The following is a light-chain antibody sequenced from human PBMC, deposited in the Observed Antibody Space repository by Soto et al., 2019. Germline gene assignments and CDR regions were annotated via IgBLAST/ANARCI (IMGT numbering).Light chain of an antibody. CDR1: QSVPSRD. V-gene: IGKV3-20*01. CDR3: QQYTGPPTT. J-gene: IGKJ5*01. Sequence: EIVLTQSPATLSLSPGERATLSCRASQSVPSRDVAWYQQKPGQAPRLLIHDAFIRATGIPDRFSGSGSGTDFTLTISRLEPEDFAVYYCQQYTGPPTTFGQGTRLEIK. CDR2: DAF.